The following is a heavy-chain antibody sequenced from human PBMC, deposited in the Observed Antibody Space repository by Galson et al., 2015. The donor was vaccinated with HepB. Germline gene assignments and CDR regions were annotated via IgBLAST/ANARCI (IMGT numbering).Heavy chain of an antibody. V-gene: IGHV3-21*01. CDR2: ISSSSYI. Sequence: SLRLSCAASGFAFSSYSMNWVRQAPGKGLEWVSSISSSSYIYYADSVKGRFTISRDNAKNSLYLQMNSLRAEDTAVYYCARDTGSSGYYASLSSDAFDIWGQGTMVTVSS. J-gene: IGHJ3*02. CDR1: GFAFSSYS. D-gene: IGHD3-22*01. CDR3: ARDTGSSGYYASLSSDAFDI.